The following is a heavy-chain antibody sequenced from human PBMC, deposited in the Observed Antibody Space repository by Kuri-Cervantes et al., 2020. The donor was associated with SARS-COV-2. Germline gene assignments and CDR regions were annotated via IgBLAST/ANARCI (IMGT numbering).Heavy chain of an antibody. CDR2: IYYSGST. Sequence: GSLRLSCTVSGGSISSYYWSWIRQPPGKGLEWIGYIYYSGSTNYNPSLKSRVTISVDKSKNQFSLKLSSVTAADTAVYYCARVGAVTIDYWGQGTLVTVSS. J-gene: IGHJ4*02. CDR3: ARVGAVTIDY. CDR1: GGSISSYY. D-gene: IGHD4-17*01. V-gene: IGHV4-59*12.